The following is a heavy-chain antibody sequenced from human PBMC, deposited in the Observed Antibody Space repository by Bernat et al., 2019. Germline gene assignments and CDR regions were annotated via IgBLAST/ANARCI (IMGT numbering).Heavy chain of an antibody. CDR1: GGSISSYY. V-gene: IGHV4-59*01. D-gene: IGHD6-19*01. J-gene: IGHJ4*02. CDR2: IYYSGST. Sequence: QVQLQESGTGLVKPSETLSLTCTVSGGSISSYYWSWIRQPPGKGLEWIGYIYYSGSTNYNPSLKSLVTISVDTYKNQFSLKLSSVTAADTAVYYCARAPGIYSSGWYYFDYWGQGTLVTVSS. CDR3: ARAPGIYSSGWYYFDY.